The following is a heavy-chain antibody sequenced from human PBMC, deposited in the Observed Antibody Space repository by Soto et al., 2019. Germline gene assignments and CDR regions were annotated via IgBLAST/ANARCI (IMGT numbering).Heavy chain of an antibody. D-gene: IGHD3-3*01. J-gene: IGHJ4*02. V-gene: IGHV3-74*01. CDR2: INSDGSIT. Sequence: GGSLRLSCAASGFTFNVYWMHWVRQAPGKGLVWVSRINSDGSITTYADSVKGRFTISRDNAKSTLSLQMNSLRVDDTAVYYCARYDALGVLGYWGQGTLVTVSS. CDR3: ARYDALGVLGY. CDR1: GFTFNVYW.